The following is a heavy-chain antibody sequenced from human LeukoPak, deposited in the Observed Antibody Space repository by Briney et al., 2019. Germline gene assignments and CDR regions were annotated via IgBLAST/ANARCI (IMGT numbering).Heavy chain of an antibody. D-gene: IGHD6-13*01. V-gene: IGHV3-33*01. CDR1: GLTFSRYG. Sequence: PGRSLRLSYAASGLTFSRYGMPRVRQAPGKGLDWVAVIWYDGSNKYYADCVKGRFTISRDKSKNTLYLQMNSLRAEDTAVYYCARDLGAVAGGDYWGRGTLVTVSS. CDR2: IWYDGSNK. CDR3: ARDLGAVAGGDY. J-gene: IGHJ4*02.